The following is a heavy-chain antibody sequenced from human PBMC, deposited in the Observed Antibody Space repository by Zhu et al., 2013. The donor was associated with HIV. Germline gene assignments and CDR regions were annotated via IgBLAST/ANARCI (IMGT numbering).Heavy chain of an antibody. V-gene: IGHV4-30-4*01. CDR3: ARALSSSWYPRPYFDY. Sequence: QVQLQESGPGLVKPSQTLSLTCTVSGGSISSGDYYWSWIRQPPGKGLEWIGYIYYSGSTYYNPSLKSRVTISVDTSKNQFSLKLSSVTAADTAVYYCARALSSSWYPRPYFDYWGQGTLVTVSS. J-gene: IGHJ4*02. D-gene: IGHD6-13*01. CDR2: IYYSGST. CDR1: GGSISSGDYY.